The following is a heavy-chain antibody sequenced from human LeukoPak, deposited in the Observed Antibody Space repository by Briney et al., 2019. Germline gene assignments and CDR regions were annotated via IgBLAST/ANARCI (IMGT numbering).Heavy chain of an antibody. CDR3: AKDRPIAVAGKAGHHY. CDR2: ISGSGGST. D-gene: IGHD6-19*01. CDR1: GLTFSSYA. J-gene: IGHJ4*02. Sequence: GGSLRLSCADSGLTFSSYARSWVRQAPGKGLEWVSAISGSGGSTYYADSVKGRFTISRDNSKNTLYLQMNSLRAEDTAVYYCAKDRPIAVAGKAGHHYWGQGTLVTVSS. V-gene: IGHV3-23*01.